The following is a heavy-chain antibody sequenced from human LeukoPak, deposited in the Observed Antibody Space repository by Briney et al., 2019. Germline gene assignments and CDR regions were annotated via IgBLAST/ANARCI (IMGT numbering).Heavy chain of an antibody. V-gene: IGHV5-51*01. D-gene: IGHD3-10*01. J-gene: IGHJ4*02. CDR1: GYRFTSYW. CDR3: ARQYYYGSGSYTPGGY. CDR2: IYPGDSDT. Sequence: GESLKISCKGSGYRFTSYWIGWVRQMPGKGLEWMEIIYPGDSDTRYSPSFQGQVTISADKSISTAYLQWSSLKASDTAMYYCARQYYYGSGSYTPGGYWGQGTLVTVSS.